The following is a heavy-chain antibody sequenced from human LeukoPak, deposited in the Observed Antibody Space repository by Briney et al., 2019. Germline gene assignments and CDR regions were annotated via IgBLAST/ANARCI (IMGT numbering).Heavy chain of an antibody. CDR3: ARTSGSYTGVFDY. J-gene: IGHJ4*02. V-gene: IGHV3-30*04. CDR2: ISYDGSNK. D-gene: IGHD1-26*01. CDR1: GFTFSSYA. Sequence: GGSLRLSCAASGFTFSSYAMHWVRRAPGKGLEWVAVISYDGSNKYYADSVKGRFTISRDNSKNTLYLQMNSLRAEDTAVYYCARTSGSYTGVFDYWGQGTLVTVSS.